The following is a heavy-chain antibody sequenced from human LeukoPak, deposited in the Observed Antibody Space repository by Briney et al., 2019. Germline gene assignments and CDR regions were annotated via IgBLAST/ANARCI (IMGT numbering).Heavy chain of an antibody. D-gene: IGHD3-10*01. V-gene: IGHV4-31*03. CDR3: ASFKTRGVRRLYYFDY. J-gene: IGHJ4*01. Sequence: SQTLSLTCTVSGGSINSGGYYWNWIRQHPGKGLEWIGYIYYSGSTYYNPSLKSRLSISIDTSKNQFSLKLSSVTAADTAVYYCASFKTRGVRRLYYFDYWGQGTLVTVSS. CDR2: IYYSGST. CDR1: GGSINSGGYY.